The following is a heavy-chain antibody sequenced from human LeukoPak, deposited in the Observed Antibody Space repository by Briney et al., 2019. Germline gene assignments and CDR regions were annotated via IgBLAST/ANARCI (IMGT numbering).Heavy chain of an antibody. CDR3: ARGPYNDYGWFDP. Sequence: SVKVSCKASGGTFSSYAISWVRQAPGQGLEWMGRIIPILGIANYAQKFQGRVTITADTSTNTACMELSSLRSEDTAMYYCARGPYNDYGWFDPWGQGTLLTVSS. CDR1: GGTFSSYA. J-gene: IGHJ5*02. V-gene: IGHV1-69*04. D-gene: IGHD4-17*01. CDR2: IIPILGIA.